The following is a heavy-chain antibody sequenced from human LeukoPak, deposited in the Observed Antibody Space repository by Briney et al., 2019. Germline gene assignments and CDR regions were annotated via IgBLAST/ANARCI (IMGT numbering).Heavy chain of an antibody. V-gene: IGHV1-2*02. CDR2: INPNSGGT. J-gene: IGHJ6*02. CDR3: ARDILGYCSSTSCYTNYYYGMDV. D-gene: IGHD2-2*02. CDR1: GYTFTGYY. Sequence: ASVKVSCKASGYTFTGYYMHWVRQAPGQGLEWMGWINPNSGGTNYAQKFQGRVTMTRDTSISTAYMELSRLRSDDTAVYYCARDILGYCSSTSCYTNYYYGMDVWGQGTTVTVSS.